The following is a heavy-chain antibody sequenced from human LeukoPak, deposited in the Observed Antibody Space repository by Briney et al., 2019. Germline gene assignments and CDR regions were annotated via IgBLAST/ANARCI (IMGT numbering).Heavy chain of an antibody. D-gene: IGHD1-14*01. CDR1: GLTFSIYW. Sequence: PGGSLRLSWAASGLTFSIYWMSSVRQPPRKGLECVANIKLVGSKKHYVDPVRDRFTTSRDNAKNTLYLQKKSLRAEDTAVYYCARGETSYGNWGQGALVTVSS. CDR3: ARGETSYGN. CDR2: IKLVGSKK. V-gene: IGHV3-7*03. J-gene: IGHJ4*02.